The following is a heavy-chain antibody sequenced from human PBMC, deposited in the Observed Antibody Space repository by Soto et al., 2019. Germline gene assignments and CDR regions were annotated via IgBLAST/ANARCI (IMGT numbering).Heavy chain of an antibody. V-gene: IGHV5-10-1*01. CDR2: IDPSDSYT. CDR3: ASLVLEYDILTGPPSYYYGMDV. Sequence: RESLKISCKGSGYSFTIYWISWVRQMPGKGLEWMGRIDPSDSYTNYSPSFQGHVTISADKSISTAYLQWSSLKASDTAMYYCASLVLEYDILTGPPSYYYGMDVWGQGTTVTVSS. J-gene: IGHJ6*02. D-gene: IGHD3-9*01. CDR1: GYSFTIYW.